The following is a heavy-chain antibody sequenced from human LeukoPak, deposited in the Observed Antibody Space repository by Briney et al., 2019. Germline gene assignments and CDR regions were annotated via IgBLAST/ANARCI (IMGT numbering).Heavy chain of an antibody. CDR3: ARHVVGAAAGRLAYYYMDV. D-gene: IGHD6-13*01. Sequence: PSETLSLTCTVSGGSISSYYWSWIRQPAGKGLEWIGRIHTSGSTNYNPSLKSRVTMSVDTSKNQFSLKLSSVTAADTAVYYCARHVVGAAAGRLAYYYMDVWGKGTTVTISS. CDR1: GGSISSYY. J-gene: IGHJ6*03. CDR2: IHTSGST. V-gene: IGHV4-4*07.